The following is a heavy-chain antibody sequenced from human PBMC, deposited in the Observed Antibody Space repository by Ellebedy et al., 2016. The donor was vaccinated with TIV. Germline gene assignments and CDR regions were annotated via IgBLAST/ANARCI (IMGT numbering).Heavy chain of an antibody. D-gene: IGHD3-10*01. CDR1: GYSFTSYW. CDR2: IYPGDSDT. CDR3: ARVSLWFGELAVPNWFDP. J-gene: IGHJ5*02. V-gene: IGHV5-51*01. Sequence: GESLKISCKGSGYSFTSYWIGWVRQMPGKGLEWMGIIYPGDSDTRYSPSFQGQVTISADKSISTAYLQWSSLKASDTAMYYCARVSLWFGELAVPNWFDPWGQGTLVTVSS.